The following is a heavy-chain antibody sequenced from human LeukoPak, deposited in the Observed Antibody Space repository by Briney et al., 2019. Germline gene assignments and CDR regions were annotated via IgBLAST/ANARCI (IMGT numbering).Heavy chain of an antibody. D-gene: IGHD2-15*01. CDR1: GFTFSKYW. V-gene: IGHV3-7*03. Sequence: GGSLRLSCAASGFTFSKYWMTWVRQAPGKGLEWVANMNQDGSGKYYVDSVKGRFTISRDNAKNSLYLQMNSLRAEDMALYYCAKGGRALGLLAATPDYYYYMDVWGKGTTVTVSS. CDR2: MNQDGSGK. J-gene: IGHJ6*03. CDR3: AKGGRALGLLAATPDYYYYMDV.